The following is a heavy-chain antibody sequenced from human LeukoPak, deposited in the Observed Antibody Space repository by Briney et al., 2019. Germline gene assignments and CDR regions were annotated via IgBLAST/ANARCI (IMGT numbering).Heavy chain of an antibody. CDR2: ISGSGGST. CDR3: ANRQGMVVPAAIGYYYGMDV. CDR1: GFTFSSYA. J-gene: IGHJ6*02. Sequence: TGGSLRLSCAASGFTFSSYAMSWVRQAPGKGLEWVSAISGSGGSTYYADSVKGRFTISRDNSKNTLYLQMNSLRAEDTAVYYCANRQGMVVPAAIGYYYGMDVWGQGTTVTVSS. V-gene: IGHV3-23*01. D-gene: IGHD2-2*01.